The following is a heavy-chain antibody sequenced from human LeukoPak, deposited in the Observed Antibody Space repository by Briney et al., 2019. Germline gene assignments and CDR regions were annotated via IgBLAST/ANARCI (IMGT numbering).Heavy chain of an antibody. D-gene: IGHD6-13*01. Sequence: PGGSLRLSCAASGFTFSSYAMSWVRQAPGKGLEWVSTISASGGSTYYADSVKGRSTISRDNSKNTLYLQMNSLRAEDTAVYYCAAYHHNWGIAAAGTTSLFDYWGQGTLVTVSS. J-gene: IGHJ4*02. CDR2: ISASGGST. CDR1: GFTFSSYA. V-gene: IGHV3-23*01. CDR3: AAYHHNWGIAAAGTTSLFDY.